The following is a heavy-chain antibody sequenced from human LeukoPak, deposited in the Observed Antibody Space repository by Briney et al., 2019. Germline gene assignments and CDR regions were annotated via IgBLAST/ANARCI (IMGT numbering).Heavy chain of an antibody. Sequence: PSETLSLTWAVYGXSFSGYYWSWIRQPPGKGLEWIGEINHSGSTNYNPSLKSRVTISVDTSKNQFSLRLSSVTAADTAVYYCARVLEGSSGQHWYFDLWGRGTLVTVSS. D-gene: IGHD6-19*01. J-gene: IGHJ2*01. V-gene: IGHV4-34*01. CDR3: ARVLEGSSGQHWYFDL. CDR1: GXSFSGYY. CDR2: INHSGST.